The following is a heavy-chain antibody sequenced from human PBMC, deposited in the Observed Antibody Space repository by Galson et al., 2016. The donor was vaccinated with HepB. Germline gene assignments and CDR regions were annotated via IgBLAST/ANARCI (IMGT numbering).Heavy chain of an antibody. V-gene: IGHV3-30*18. Sequence: SLRLSCAASGFTFSSYGMHWVRQAPGKGLEWVAGVSYGGSKNYYVDSVKGRFTISRDNSKSTLYLQMNSLRPEDTAIYYCAKDYCSDTCHLGRWNVWGQGTPVTVSS. CDR1: GFTFSSYG. D-gene: IGHD2-15*01. CDR2: VSYGGSKN. CDR3: AKDYCSDTCHLGRWNV. J-gene: IGHJ6*02.